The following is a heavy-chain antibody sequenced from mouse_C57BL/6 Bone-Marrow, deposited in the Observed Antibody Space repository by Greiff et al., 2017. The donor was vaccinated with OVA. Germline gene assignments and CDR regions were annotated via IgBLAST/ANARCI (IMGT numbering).Heavy chain of an antibody. CDR2: IYPGSGST. J-gene: IGHJ2*01. D-gene: IGHD1-1*01. Sequence: VQLQQPGAELVKPGASVKMSCKASGYTFTSYWITWVKQRPGQGLEWIGDIYPGSGSTNYNEKFKSKATLTVDTSSSTAYMQLSSLTSEDSAVYYCAREWVYYYGRGDYWGQGTTLTVSS. CDR3: AREWVYYYGRGDY. V-gene: IGHV1-55*01. CDR1: GYTFTSYW.